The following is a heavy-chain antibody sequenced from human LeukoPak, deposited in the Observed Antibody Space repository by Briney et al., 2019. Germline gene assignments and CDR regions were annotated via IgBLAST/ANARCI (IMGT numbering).Heavy chain of an antibody. J-gene: IGHJ6*02. CDR1: GYTFTSYD. CDR2: MNPNSGNT. CDR3: VNYYYDSSGYYYGMDV. V-gene: IGHV1-8*01. D-gene: IGHD3-22*01. Sequence: ASVKVSCKASGYTFTSYDIHWVRQATGQGLEWMGWMNPNSGNTGYAQKFQGRVTMTRNTSISTAYMELSSLRSEDTAVYYCVNYYYDSSGYYYGMDVWGQGTTVTVSS.